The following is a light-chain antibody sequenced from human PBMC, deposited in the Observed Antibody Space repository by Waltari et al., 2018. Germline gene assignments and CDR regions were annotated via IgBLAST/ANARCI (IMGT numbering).Light chain of an antibody. CDR3: SSYTSSSTLWV. CDR1: SSDAGTYTY. V-gene: IGLV2-14*03. J-gene: IGLJ3*02. CDR2: DVS. Sequence: QSALTQPASVSGSPGQSITISCTGTSSDAGTYTYVSWYQQHPGKAPKLMVYDVSKRPSGVSNRFSGSKSGNTASLTISGLQAEDEADYYCSSYTSSSTLWVFGGGTKLTVL.